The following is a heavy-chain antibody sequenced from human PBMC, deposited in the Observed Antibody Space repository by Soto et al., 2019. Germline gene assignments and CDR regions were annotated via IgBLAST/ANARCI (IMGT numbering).Heavy chain of an antibody. J-gene: IGHJ5*02. D-gene: IGHD2-2*01. CDR3: ATPRGYCSSTSCSRDGWFDP. CDR1: GYSFTSYW. Sequence: PGESLKISCKGSGYSFTSYWISWVRQMPGKGLEWMGRIDPSDSYTNYSPSFQGHVTISADKPISTAYLQWSSLKASDTAMYYCATPRGYCSSTSCSRDGWFDPWGQGTLVTVSS. CDR2: IDPSDSYT. V-gene: IGHV5-10-1*01.